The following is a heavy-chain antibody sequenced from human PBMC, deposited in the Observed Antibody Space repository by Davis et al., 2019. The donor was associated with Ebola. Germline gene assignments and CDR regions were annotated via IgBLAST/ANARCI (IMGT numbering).Heavy chain of an antibody. CDR2: ISGSGGST. CDR1: GFTFSSYA. V-gene: IGHV3-23*01. CDR3: AKDLLKVVVPAYFDY. D-gene: IGHD2-15*01. Sequence: GGSLRLSCAASGFTFSSYAMSWVRQAPGKGLEWVSAISGSGGSTYYADSVKGRFTISRDNSKNTLYLQMNSLRAEDTAVYYCAKDLLKVVVPAYFDYWGQGTLVTVSS. J-gene: IGHJ4*02.